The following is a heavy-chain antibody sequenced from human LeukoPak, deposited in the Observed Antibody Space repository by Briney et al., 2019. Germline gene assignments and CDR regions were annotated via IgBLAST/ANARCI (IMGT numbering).Heavy chain of an antibody. J-gene: IGHJ6*04. Sequence: GGSLRLSCAASGFTFSSYRMNWVRQAPGKGLEWVPYISSSSSYIYYADSVKGRFTISRDNAKNSLYLQMNSLRAEDTAVYYCAELGITMIGGVWGKGTTVTISS. CDR2: ISSSSSYI. V-gene: IGHV3-21*05. D-gene: IGHD3-10*02. CDR3: AELGITMIGGV. CDR1: GFTFSSYR.